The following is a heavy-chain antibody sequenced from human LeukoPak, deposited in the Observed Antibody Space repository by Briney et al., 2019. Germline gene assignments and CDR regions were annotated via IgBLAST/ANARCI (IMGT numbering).Heavy chain of an antibody. J-gene: IGHJ5*02. V-gene: IGHV1-69*05. Sequence: ASVKVSCKASGYTFTSYGISWVRQAPGQGLEWMGGIIPIFGTANYAQKFQGRVTITTDESTSTAYMELSSLRSEDTAVYYCARDRRNYYDSSGYYSYNWFDPWGQGTLVTVSS. CDR3: ARDRRNYYDSSGYYSYNWFDP. CDR1: GYTFTSYG. CDR2: IIPIFGTA. D-gene: IGHD3-22*01.